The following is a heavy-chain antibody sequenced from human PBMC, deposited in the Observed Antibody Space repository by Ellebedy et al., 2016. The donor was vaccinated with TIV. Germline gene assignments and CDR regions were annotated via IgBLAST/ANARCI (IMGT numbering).Heavy chain of an antibody. CDR3: ATEGVEGIPGKYL. V-gene: IGHV1-24*01. J-gene: IGHJ4*02. CDR1: GYTFTGYY. Sequence: ASVKVSXXASGYTFTGYYIHWVRQAPGKGLEWMGGYDPESGEIIYAQKFQDRVTMTEDRSIDTVYMELSSLRPEDTAMYYCATEGVEGIPGKYLWGQGTRVSVSS. D-gene: IGHD1-20*01. CDR2: YDPESGEI.